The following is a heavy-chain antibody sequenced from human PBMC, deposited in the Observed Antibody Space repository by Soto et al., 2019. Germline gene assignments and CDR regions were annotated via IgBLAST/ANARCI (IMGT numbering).Heavy chain of an antibody. D-gene: IGHD2-2*01. V-gene: IGHV1-18*01. CDR1: GYTFTSYG. CDR3: ARARIVVVPAAINNWFDP. J-gene: IGHJ5*02. CDR2: ISAYNGNT. Sequence: QVQLVQSGAEVKKPGASVKVSCKASGYTFTSYGISWVRQAPGQGLEWMGWISAYNGNTNYAQKLQGRVTMTTDTSTSTAYMELRSLRSDDTAVYYCARARIVVVPAAINNWFDPWGQGTLVTVSS.